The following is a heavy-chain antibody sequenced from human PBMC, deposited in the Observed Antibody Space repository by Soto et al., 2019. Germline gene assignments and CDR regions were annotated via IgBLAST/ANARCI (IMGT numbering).Heavy chain of an antibody. D-gene: IGHD7-27*01. Sequence: QVQLQQSGPGLVQPSQTLSLTCTVSGDSISNVHYFWSWIRQSPDKGLEWIGYIYNGGSIYNNPSLESRLTISVDTSKNQFSLDLSSVSAADTAVYYCTRGPSGDKVDSWGQGTLVTVSS. J-gene: IGHJ4*02. CDR1: GDSISNVHYF. CDR2: IYNGGSI. V-gene: IGHV4-30-4*01. CDR3: TRGPSGDKVDS.